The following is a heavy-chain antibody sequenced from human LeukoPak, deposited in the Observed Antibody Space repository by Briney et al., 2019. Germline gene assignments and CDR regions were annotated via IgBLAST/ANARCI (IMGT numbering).Heavy chain of an antibody. D-gene: IGHD4-11*01. J-gene: IGHJ4*02. CDR3: ARGGGPLQSFDY. CDR2: IYYSGST. V-gene: IGHV4-39*07. CDR1: GGSISSSSYY. Sequence: SETLSLTCTVSGGSISSSSYYWGWIRQPPGKGLEWIGSIYYSGSTYYNPSLKSRVTISVDTSKNQFSLKLSPVTAADTAVYYCARGGGPLQSFDYWGQGTLVTVSS.